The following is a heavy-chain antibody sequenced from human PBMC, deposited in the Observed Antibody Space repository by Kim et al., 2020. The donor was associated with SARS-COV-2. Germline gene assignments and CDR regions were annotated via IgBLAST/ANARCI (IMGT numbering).Heavy chain of an antibody. J-gene: IGHJ3*02. CDR2: ISGSGGST. CDR3: AKVFHSSGWKAFDI. CDR1: GFTFSNYA. D-gene: IGHD6-19*01. V-gene: IGHV3-23*01. Sequence: GGSLRLSCAASGFTFSNYAMSWVRQAPGKGLEWVSTISGSGGSTFYADSVKGRFTISRDNSKNTLYLQMNSLRVEDRAVYYCAKVFHSSGWKAFDIWGQGTFVTVSS.